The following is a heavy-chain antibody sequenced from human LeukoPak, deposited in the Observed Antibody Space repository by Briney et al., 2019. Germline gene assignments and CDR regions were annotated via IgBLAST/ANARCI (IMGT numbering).Heavy chain of an antibody. CDR3: ATVRYYYDSRGYSPFDY. CDR2: FDPEDGET. CDR1: GYTLTELS. V-gene: IGHV1-24*01. J-gene: IGHJ4*02. D-gene: IGHD3-22*01. Sequence: GASVKVSCKVSGYTLTELSMHWVRQAPGKGLEWMGGFDPEDGETIYAQKFQGRVTMTEDTSTGTAYMELSSLRSEDTAVYYCATVRYYYDSRGYSPFDYWGQGTLVTVSS.